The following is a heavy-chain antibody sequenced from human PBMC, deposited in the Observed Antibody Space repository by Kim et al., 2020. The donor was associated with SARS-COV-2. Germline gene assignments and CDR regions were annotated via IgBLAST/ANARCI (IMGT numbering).Heavy chain of an antibody. CDR3: ATVPPYYDILTGYSPARFYYYGMDV. CDR1: GYTLTELS. V-gene: IGHV1-24*01. D-gene: IGHD3-9*01. CDR2: FDPEDGET. Sequence: ASVKVSCKVSGYTLTELSMHWVRQAPGKGLEWMGGFDPEDGETIYAQKLQGRVTMTEDTSTDTAYMELSSLRSEDTAVYYCATVPPYYDILTGYSPARFYYYGMDVWGQGTTVTVSS. J-gene: IGHJ6*02.